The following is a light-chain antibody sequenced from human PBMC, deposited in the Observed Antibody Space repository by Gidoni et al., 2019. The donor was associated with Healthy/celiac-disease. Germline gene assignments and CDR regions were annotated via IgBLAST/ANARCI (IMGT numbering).Light chain of an antibody. V-gene: IGKV1-39*01. Sequence: DTQMTQSPSSLSASVGDRVTITCRASQSISSYLNWYQQKPGKAPKLLIYAASSLQSGVPSRFSGSGSGTDFTLTISSLQPEDFATYYCQQSYSTPQGTFGQXTRLEIK. CDR2: AAS. CDR3: QQSYSTPQGT. CDR1: QSISSY. J-gene: IGKJ5*01.